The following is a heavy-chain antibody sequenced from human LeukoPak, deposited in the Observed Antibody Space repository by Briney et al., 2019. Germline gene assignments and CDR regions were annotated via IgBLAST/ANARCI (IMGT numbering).Heavy chain of an antibody. D-gene: IGHD2-21*02. V-gene: IGHV3-23*01. CDR2: ISGSGGST. CDR3: TTISKSLRWYCGGDCYYY. J-gene: IGHJ4*02. CDR1: GFTFSSYA. Sequence: GGSLRLSCAASGFTFSSYAMSWVRQAPGKGLEWVSAISGSGGSTYYADSVKGRFTISRDNSKNTLYLQMNSLKTEDTAVYYCTTISKSLRWYCGGDCYYYWGQGTLVTVSS.